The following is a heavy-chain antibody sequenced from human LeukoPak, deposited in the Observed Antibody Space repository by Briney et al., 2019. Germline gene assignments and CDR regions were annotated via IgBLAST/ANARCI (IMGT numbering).Heavy chain of an antibody. CDR2: IKQDGSEK. V-gene: IGHV3-7*01. J-gene: IGHJ6*03. CDR1: GFTFSSYG. CDR3: TRVLWSSWYGLQPMDV. D-gene: IGHD6-13*01. Sequence: PGGSLRLSCAASGFTFSSYGMHWVRQAPGEGLEWVANIKQDGSEKFYVDSVRGRFTISRDNAKNSLYLQMNSLRAEDKAVYYCTRVLWSSWYGLQPMDVWGKGTTVTVSS.